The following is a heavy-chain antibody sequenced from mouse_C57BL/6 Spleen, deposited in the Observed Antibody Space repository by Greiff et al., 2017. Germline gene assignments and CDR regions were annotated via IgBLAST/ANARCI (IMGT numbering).Heavy chain of an antibody. CDR3: ARDYYYYDYAGFYAMDY. Sequence: QVQLQQSGAELVKPGASVKMSCKASGYTFTSYWITWVKQRPGQGLEWIGDIYPGSGSTNYNEKFKSKATLTVDTSSSTAYMQLSSLTSEDSAVYYCARDYYYYDYAGFYAMDYWGQGTSVTVSS. CDR2: IYPGSGST. D-gene: IGHD2-4*01. J-gene: IGHJ4*01. V-gene: IGHV1-55*01. CDR1: GYTFTSYW.